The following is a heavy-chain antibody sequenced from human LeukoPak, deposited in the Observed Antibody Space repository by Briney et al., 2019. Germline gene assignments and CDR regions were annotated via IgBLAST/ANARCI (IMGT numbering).Heavy chain of an antibody. D-gene: IGHD3-22*01. J-gene: IGHJ2*01. CDR3: ASSIVVVTSPWGYSDL. Sequence: PSETLSLTCTVSGGSISSYYWSWIRQPPGKGLEWIGYIYYSGSTNYNPSLKSRVTISVDTSKNQFSLKLSSVTAADTAVYYCASSIVVVTSPWGYSDLWGRGTLVTVSS. CDR1: GGSISSYY. V-gene: IGHV4-59*01. CDR2: IYYSGST.